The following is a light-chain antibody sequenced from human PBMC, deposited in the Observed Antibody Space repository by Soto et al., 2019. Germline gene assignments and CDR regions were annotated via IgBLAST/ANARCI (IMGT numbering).Light chain of an antibody. CDR1: QSISSW. CDR2: EAA. Sequence: DIQMTQSPSTLSASVGDRVTITCRASQSISSWLAWYQQKPGKAPKLLIYEAASLQRGVPSRFSGSGSGTEFTLTISSLQPDDVATYYCQQYNNYSRTFGQGTKVDIK. V-gene: IGKV1-5*03. J-gene: IGKJ1*01. CDR3: QQYNNYSRT.